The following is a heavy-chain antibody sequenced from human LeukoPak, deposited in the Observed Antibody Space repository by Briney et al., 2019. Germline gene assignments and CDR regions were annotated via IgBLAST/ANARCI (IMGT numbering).Heavy chain of an antibody. Sequence: GESLRLSCAASGFTFSSYAMGWVRQAPGKGLEWVSTISGSGGSTYYADSVKGRFTISRDNSKNTLYLQMNSLRAEDTAVYYCAKVLIRGSPFDYWGQGTLVTVSS. J-gene: IGHJ4*02. CDR2: ISGSGGST. V-gene: IGHV3-23*01. CDR1: GFTFSSYA. CDR3: AKVLIRGSPFDY. D-gene: IGHD1-26*01.